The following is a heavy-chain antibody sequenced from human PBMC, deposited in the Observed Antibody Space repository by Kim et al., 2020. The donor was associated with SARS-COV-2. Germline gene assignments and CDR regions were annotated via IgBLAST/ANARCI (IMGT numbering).Heavy chain of an antibody. Sequence: GGSLRLSCAASGFTFSSYSMNWVRQAPGKGLEWVSSISSSSSYIYYADSVKGRFTISRDNAKNSLYLQMNSLRAEDTAVYYCARESLGAARLQGDAFDIWGQGTMVTVSS. D-gene: IGHD6-6*01. V-gene: IGHV3-21*01. CDR2: ISSSSSYI. J-gene: IGHJ3*02. CDR3: ARESLGAARLQGDAFDI. CDR1: GFTFSSYS.